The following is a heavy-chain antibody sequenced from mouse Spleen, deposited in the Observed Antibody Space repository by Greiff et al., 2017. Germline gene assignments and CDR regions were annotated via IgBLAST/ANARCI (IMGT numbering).Heavy chain of an antibody. CDR2: ISYDGSN. V-gene: IGHV3-6*01. CDR1: GYSITSGYY. D-gene: IGHD1-2*01. CDR3: AREEGTTATLGYFDY. J-gene: IGHJ2*01. Sequence: EVKLQESGPGLVKPSQSLSLTCSVTGYSITSGYYWNWIRQFPGNKLEWMGYISYDGSNNYNPSLKNRISITRDTSKNQFFLKLNSVTTEDTATYYCAREEGTTATLGYFDYWGQGTTLTVSS.